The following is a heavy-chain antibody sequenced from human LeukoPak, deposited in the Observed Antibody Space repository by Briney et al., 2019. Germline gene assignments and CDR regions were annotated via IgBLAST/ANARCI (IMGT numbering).Heavy chain of an antibody. CDR3: ARILEWFDGYFDP. CDR2: INPNSGGT. V-gene: IGHV1-2*02. CDR1: GYTFTGYY. D-gene: IGHD3-3*01. J-gene: IGHJ5*02. Sequence: ASVKVSCKASGYTFTGYYMHWVRQAPGQGLEWMGWINPNSGGTNYAQKFQGRVTMTRDTSISTAYMELSRLRSDDTAVYYCARILEWFDGYFDPWGQGTLVTVSS.